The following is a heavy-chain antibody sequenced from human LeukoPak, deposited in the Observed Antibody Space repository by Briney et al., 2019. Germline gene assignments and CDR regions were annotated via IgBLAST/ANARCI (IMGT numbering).Heavy chain of an antibody. CDR2: IYYSGST. V-gene: IGHV4-59*01. CDR3: ALYYYASGSPNY. D-gene: IGHD3-10*01. J-gene: IGHJ4*02. Sequence: SETLSLTCTVSGGSISSYYWSWIRQPPGKGLEWIGYIYYSGSTNYNPSLKSRVTISVDTSKNQFSLKLSSVTAADTAVYYCALYYYASGSPNYWGQGTLVTVSS. CDR1: GGSISSYY.